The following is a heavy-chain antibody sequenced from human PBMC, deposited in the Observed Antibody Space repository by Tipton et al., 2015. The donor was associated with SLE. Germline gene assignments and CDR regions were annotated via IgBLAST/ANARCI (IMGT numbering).Heavy chain of an antibody. V-gene: IGHV4-34*01. CDR1: GGSFSGYY. D-gene: IGHD3-10*01. CDR3: ARGGPYYYGSGSSPAEYFQY. Sequence: GLVKPSVTLSLTCAVYGGSFSGYYWSWIRQPPGKGLEWIGEINHSGSTNYNPSLKSRVTISVDTSKNQFSLKLSSVTAADTAVYYCARGGPYYYGSGSSPAEYFQYWGQGTLVTVSS. CDR2: INHSGST. J-gene: IGHJ1*01.